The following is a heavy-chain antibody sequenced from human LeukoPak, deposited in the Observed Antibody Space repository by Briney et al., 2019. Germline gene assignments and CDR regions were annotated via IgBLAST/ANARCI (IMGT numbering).Heavy chain of an antibody. D-gene: IGHD2-15*01. J-gene: IGHJ4*02. V-gene: IGHV1-24*01. CDR1: GYTRTELS. Sequence: ASVKVSCKVSGYTRTELSMHWVRQAPGKGLEWMGGFDPEDGETIYAQKFQGRVTMTQDTSTDTAYMELSSLRSEDTAVYYCATDLPPSTVVAATLLFYWGQGTLVTVSS. CDR3: ATDLPPSTVVAATLLFY. CDR2: FDPEDGET.